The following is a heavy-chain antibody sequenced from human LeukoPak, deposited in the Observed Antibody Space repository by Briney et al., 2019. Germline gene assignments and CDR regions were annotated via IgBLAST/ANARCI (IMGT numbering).Heavy chain of an antibody. CDR2: IIPIFGTA. CDR3: ARGGFGEYYMGV. J-gene: IGHJ6*03. Sequence: GSSVKVSCKASGGTFSSYAISWVRQAPGQGLEWMGGIIPIFGTANYAQKFQGRVTITADKSTRTAYMELSSLRSEDTAVYYCARGGFGEYYMGVWGKGTTVTVSS. D-gene: IGHD3-10*01. CDR1: GGTFSSYA. V-gene: IGHV1-69*06.